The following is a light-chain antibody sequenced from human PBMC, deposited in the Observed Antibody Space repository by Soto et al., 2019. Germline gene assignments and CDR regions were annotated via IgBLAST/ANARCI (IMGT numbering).Light chain of an antibody. Sequence: QSALNQPRSVSGSPGQSVTISCTGTSSDIGGFNYVSWYQHHPGKVPKLMIYDVTKRPSGVPDRFSASKSGNTASLTISGLQAEDAADCCSYAGSYTFVFGTGTKVTVL. J-gene: IGLJ1*01. V-gene: IGLV2-11*01. CDR3: CSYAGSYTFV. CDR1: SSDIGGFNY. CDR2: DVT.